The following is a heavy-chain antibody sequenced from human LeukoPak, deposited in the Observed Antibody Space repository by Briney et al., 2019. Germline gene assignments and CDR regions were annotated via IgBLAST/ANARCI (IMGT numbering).Heavy chain of an antibody. D-gene: IGHD3-9*01. CDR1: GFTFGNYG. CDR3: AKVRYFGPSAFDI. V-gene: IGHV3-30*18. CDR2: ISYDGSNK. J-gene: IGHJ3*02. Sequence: GGSLRLSCAASGFTFGNYGMHWVRQAPGKGLEWVALISYDGSNKYYADSVKGRFTISRDNSKNTLYLQMNSLRAEDTAAYYCAKVRYFGPSAFDIWGQGTMVTVSS.